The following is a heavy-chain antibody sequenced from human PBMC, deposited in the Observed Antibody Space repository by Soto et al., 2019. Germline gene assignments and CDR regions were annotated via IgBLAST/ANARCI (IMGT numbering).Heavy chain of an antibody. D-gene: IGHD2-2*01. V-gene: IGHV4-39*01. Sequence: SETLSLTCTVSNAPVYSSTYTWCWILHPPGKGLEWIGSIYNSGRTYYNPSLNSRVTVSVDTSKNQFSLKVTSVTAADTAVYYCARLNGYCISSSCHGHYAMDVWGQGTTVTVSS. CDR3: ARLNGYCISSSCHGHYAMDV. CDR1: NAPVYSSTYT. CDR2: IYNSGRT. J-gene: IGHJ6*02.